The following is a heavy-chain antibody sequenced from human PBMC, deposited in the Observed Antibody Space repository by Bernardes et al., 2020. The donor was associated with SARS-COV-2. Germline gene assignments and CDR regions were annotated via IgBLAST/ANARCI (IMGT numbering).Heavy chain of an antibody. V-gene: IGHV3-30-3*01. CDR3: ASGPRRIQLWLLFGY. CDR2: ISYDGSNK. J-gene: IGHJ4*02. Sequence: SLRVSCATSGFTFHISAMHGVPPAPGKGRAWVVVISYDGSNKYYADSVKGRFTISRDNSKNTLYLQMHSLRAEDTAVYYCASGPRRIQLWLLFGYWGQGTLVTVSS. CDR1: GFTFHISA. D-gene: IGHD5-18*01.